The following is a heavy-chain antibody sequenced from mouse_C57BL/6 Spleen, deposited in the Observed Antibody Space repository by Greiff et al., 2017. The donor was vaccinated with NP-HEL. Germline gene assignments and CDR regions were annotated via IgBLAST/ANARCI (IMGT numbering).Heavy chain of an antibody. Sequence: VHLVESGAELVKPGASVKLSCKASGYTFTEYTIHWVKQRSGQGLEWIGWFYPGSGSIKYNEKFKDKATLTADKSSSTVYMELSRLTSEDSAVYFCARHEDDGSSYNYAMDYWGQGTSVTVSS. CDR3: ARHEDDGSSYNYAMDY. V-gene: IGHV1-62-2*01. CDR1: GYTFTEYT. D-gene: IGHD1-1*01. CDR2: FYPGSGSI. J-gene: IGHJ4*01.